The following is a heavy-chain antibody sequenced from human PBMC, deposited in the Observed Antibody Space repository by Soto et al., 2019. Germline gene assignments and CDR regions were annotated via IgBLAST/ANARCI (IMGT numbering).Heavy chain of an antibody. CDR3: VKLGSSAWSPHYYFDY. V-gene: IGHV3-23*01. CDR2: ITGSGSDT. CDR1: GFTFNNYA. Sequence: GGSLRLSCAASGFTFNNYAMGWVRQAPGKGLEWVSAITGSGSDTYYVDSVKGRFTISRDNSKNTLFLQMNSLRAEDTAIYYCVKLGSSAWSPHYYFDYWGQGTLVTVSS. J-gene: IGHJ4*02. D-gene: IGHD3-10*01.